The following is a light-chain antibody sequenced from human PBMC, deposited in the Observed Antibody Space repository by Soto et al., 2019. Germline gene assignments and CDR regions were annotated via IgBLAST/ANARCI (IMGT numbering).Light chain of an antibody. CDR2: EVS. CDR1: SSDVGGYNY. V-gene: IGLV2-14*01. Sequence: QSVLTQPASVSGSPGQSITISCTGTSSDVGGYNYVSWYQHHPGKAPKLMIYEVSNRPSGVSNRFSGSKSGNTASLTISGLQAEDEADYYCSSYAGGYVFGTGTKVTVL. J-gene: IGLJ1*01. CDR3: SSYAGGYV.